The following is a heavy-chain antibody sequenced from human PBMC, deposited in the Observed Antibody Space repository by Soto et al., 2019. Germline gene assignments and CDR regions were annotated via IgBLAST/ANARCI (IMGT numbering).Heavy chain of an antibody. D-gene: IGHD6-6*01. CDR1: GYTFTGYY. CDR2: INPNSGGT. J-gene: IGHJ6*02. CDR3: ARDGRSIAARGYYYYGMDV. Sequence: ASVKVSCKASGYTFTGYYMHWVRQAPGQGLEWMGWINPNSGGTNYAQKFQGWVTMTRDTSISTAYMELSRLRSDDTAVYYCARDGRSIAARGYYYYGMDVWGQGSTVTVSS. V-gene: IGHV1-2*04.